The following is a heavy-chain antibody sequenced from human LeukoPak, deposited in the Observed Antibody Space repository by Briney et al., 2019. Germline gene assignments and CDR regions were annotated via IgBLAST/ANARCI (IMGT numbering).Heavy chain of an antibody. V-gene: IGHV1-8*03. D-gene: IGHD6-13*01. CDR3: ARAGSSSWYSNWFDP. CDR1: GYTFTSYD. J-gene: IGHJ5*02. CDR2: MNPNSGNT. Sequence: ASVTVSCMASGYTFTSYDINWVRQAPGQGLEGMGWMNPNSGNTVYAHKFQGGVTITRNTSVSTAYMELSSLRSEDTAVYYCARAGSSSWYSNWFDPWGQGTLVTVSS.